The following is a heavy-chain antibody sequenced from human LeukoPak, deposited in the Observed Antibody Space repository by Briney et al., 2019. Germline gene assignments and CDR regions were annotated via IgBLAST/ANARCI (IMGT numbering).Heavy chain of an antibody. V-gene: IGHV3-66*01. CDR1: GFTVSSNY. J-gene: IGHJ4*02. CDR2: IYSGGST. Sequence: QPGGSLRLSCTVSGFTVSSNYMSWVRQAPGKGLEWVSVIYSGGSTYYADSVKGRFTISRDNSKNTLYLQMNSLRAEDTAVYYCARVPRLGSGSFFGYWGQGTLVTVSS. CDR3: ARVPRLGSGSFFGY. D-gene: IGHD3-10*01.